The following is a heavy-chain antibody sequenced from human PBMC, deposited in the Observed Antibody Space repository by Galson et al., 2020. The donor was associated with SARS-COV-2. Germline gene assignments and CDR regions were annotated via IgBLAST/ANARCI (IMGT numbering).Heavy chain of an antibody. CDR1: GDSISRGRYY. J-gene: IGHJ6*02. Sequence: SETLSLTCTVSGDSISRGRYYWSWIRQPAGKGLEWIGRVSTSRSTNYNPSLKSRLTISLDTSKTHFSLKLSSVTAADTAVYYCSREVDPSVTTEERTYYSFYGIDVWGQGTTVTVSS. CDR2: VSTSRST. V-gene: IGHV4-61*02. D-gene: IGHD4-17*01. CDR3: SREVDPSVTTEERTYYSFYGIDV.